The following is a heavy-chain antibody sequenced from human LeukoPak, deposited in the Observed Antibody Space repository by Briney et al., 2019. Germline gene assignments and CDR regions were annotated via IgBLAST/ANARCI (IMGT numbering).Heavy chain of an antibody. J-gene: IGHJ4*02. V-gene: IGHV3-15*01. CDR3: TRTYYDSSGYCDY. CDR2: IKSKTDGGTT. Sequence: GGSLRLSCAASGLTFSNAWMSWVRQAPGKGLKWVGRIKSKTDGGTTDYAAPVKGRFTISRDDSKNTLYLQMNSLKTENTAVYYCTRTYYDSSGYCDYWGQGTLVTVSS. CDR1: GLTFSNAW. D-gene: IGHD3-22*01.